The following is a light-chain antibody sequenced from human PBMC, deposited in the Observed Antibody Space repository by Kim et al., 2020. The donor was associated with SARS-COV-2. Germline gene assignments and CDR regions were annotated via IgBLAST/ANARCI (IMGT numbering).Light chain of an antibody. V-gene: IGLV3-19*01. CDR3: NSRDSSGNHWV. CDR2: GKN. CDR1: SLRSYY. Sequence: SSELTQDPAVSVALGQTVRITCQGDSLRSYYASWYQQKPGQAPVLVIYGKNNRPSGIPDRFCGSSSGNTASLTITGAQAEDEADYYCNSRDSSGNHWVFG. J-gene: IGLJ3*02.